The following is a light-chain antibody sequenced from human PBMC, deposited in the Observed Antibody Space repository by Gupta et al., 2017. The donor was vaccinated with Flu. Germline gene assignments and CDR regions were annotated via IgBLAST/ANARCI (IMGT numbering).Light chain of an antibody. V-gene: IGKV4-1*01. Sequence: INCKSSQSLLSTSNNKNYLSWYQQKPGPPPKLLTSWASARDSGVPDRFRGSGSGTDFTLTITSVQAEDVAIYFCLQYYTTPSFGQGTKVEVK. CDR1: QSLLSTSNNKNY. CDR2: WAS. CDR3: LQYYTTPS. J-gene: IGKJ1*01.